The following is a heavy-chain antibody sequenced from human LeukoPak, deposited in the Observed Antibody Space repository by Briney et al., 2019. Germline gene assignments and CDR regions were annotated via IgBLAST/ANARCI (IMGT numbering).Heavy chain of an antibody. V-gene: IGHV3-11*04. J-gene: IGHJ3*02. CDR2: ISSSGSTI. D-gene: IGHD1-26*01. CDR1: GFTFSDYY. CDR3: ARNRYSGSFKESKNAFDI. Sequence: GGSLRLSCAASGFTFSDYYMSWIRQAPGKGLEWVSYISSSGSTIYYADSVKGRFTISRDNAKNSLYLQMNSLRAEDTAVYYCARNRYSGSFKESKNAFDIWGQGTMVTVSS.